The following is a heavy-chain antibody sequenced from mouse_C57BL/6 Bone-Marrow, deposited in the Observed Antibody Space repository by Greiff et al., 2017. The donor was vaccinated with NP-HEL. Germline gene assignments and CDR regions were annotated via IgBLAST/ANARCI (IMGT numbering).Heavy chain of an antibody. CDR1: GYTFTSYW. V-gene: IGHV1-72*01. CDR2: IDPKSGGT. D-gene: IGHD1-2*01. Sequence: QVQLQQPGAELVKPGASVKLSCKASGYTFTSYWMHWVKQRPGRGLEWIGRIDPKSGGTKYNEKFKSKATLTVDKPSSTAYMQLSSLTSEDSAVYYCARDGLYYFDYWGQGTTLTVSS. J-gene: IGHJ2*01. CDR3: ARDGLYYFDY.